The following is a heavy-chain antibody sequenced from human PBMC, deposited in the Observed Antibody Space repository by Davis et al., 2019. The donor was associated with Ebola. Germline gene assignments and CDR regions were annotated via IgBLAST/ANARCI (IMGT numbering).Heavy chain of an antibody. D-gene: IGHD2-2*01. J-gene: IGHJ5*01. CDR3: ARGKDYASASVKVGHWFDS. CDR2: INLITGGT. V-gene: IGHV1-2*02. Sequence: ASVKVSCKASGDRFTDYYMQWVRQAPGQGLEWMGWINLITGGTYYAQKFQGRHAMTRDTSSSTAYMDLSRLRADDTAVYFCARGKDYASASVKVGHWFDSWGQGTLVTVSS. CDR1: GDRFTDYY.